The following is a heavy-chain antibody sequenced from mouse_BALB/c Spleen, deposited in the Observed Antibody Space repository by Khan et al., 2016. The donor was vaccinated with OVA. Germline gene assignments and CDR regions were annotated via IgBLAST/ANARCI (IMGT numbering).Heavy chain of an antibody. Sequence: VQLQQSGAELARPGASVKMSCKASGYTFTTYTIHWVKQRPGQGLEWIGYIIPSNDYTNYNQKFKDRATLTADKSSSTAYMQLSSLTSEDSAVDYCARGGAYYRSDGWFAYWGQGTLVTVSA. V-gene: IGHV1-4*01. J-gene: IGHJ3*01. CDR2: IIPSNDYT. CDR3: ARGGAYYRSDGWFAY. D-gene: IGHD2-14*01. CDR1: GYTFTTYT.